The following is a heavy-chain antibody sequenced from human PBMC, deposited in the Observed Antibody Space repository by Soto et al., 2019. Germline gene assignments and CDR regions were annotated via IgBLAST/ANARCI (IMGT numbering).Heavy chain of an antibody. CDR1: GGSISSYY. Sequence: SETLSLTCTVSGGSISSYYWSWIRQPAGKGLEWIGRIYTSGGTNYNPSLKSRVTMSVDTSKNQFSLKLSSVTAADTAVYYCARGQSSIAAAVPYYFDYWGQGTLVTVSS. V-gene: IGHV4-4*07. D-gene: IGHD6-13*01. CDR2: IYTSGGT. CDR3: ARGQSSIAAAVPYYFDY. J-gene: IGHJ4*02.